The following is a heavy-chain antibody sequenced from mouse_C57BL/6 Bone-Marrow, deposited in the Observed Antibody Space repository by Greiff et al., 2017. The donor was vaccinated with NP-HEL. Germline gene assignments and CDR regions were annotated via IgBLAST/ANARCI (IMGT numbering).Heavy chain of an antibody. Sequence: EVKLMESGAELVKPGASVKLSCTASGFNIKDYYMHWVKQRTEQGLEWIGRIDPEDGETKYAPKFQGKATITADTSSNTAYLQRSILTAEDTAVDYCASVRITTVVADYAMDYWGQGTSVTVSS. J-gene: IGHJ4*01. CDR2: IDPEDGET. V-gene: IGHV14-2*01. D-gene: IGHD1-1*01. CDR1: GFNIKDYY. CDR3: ASVRITTVVADYAMDY.